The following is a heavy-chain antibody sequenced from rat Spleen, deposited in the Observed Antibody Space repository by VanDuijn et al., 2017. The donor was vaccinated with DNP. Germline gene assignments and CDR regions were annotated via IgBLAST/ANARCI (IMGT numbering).Heavy chain of an antibody. V-gene: IGHV5-22*01. CDR2: ISYEGSST. J-gene: IGHJ2*01. Sequence: EVQLVESGGGLVQPGRSLKLSCVASGFTFSDEYMAWVRQAPKKGLEWVASISYEGSSTYYGGSVKGRFTISRDNAKTTLYLQMNSLRSEDTATYYCARHVLPLRVWDYWGQGVMVTVSS. D-gene: IGHD4-1*01. CDR1: GFTFSDEY. CDR3: ARHVLPLRVWDY.